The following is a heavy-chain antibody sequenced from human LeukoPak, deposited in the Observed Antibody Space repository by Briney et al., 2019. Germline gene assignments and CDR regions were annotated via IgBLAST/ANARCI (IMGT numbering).Heavy chain of an antibody. D-gene: IGHD3-10*01. Sequence: SETLSLTCTVSGGSISSYYWSWIRQPPGKGLEWIGEINHSGSTNYNPSLNSRVTISVDTSKNQFSLKLSSVTAADTAVYYCARGITMVRGVPAAFDIWGQGTMVTVSS. J-gene: IGHJ3*02. V-gene: IGHV4-34*01. CDR1: GGSISSYY. CDR2: INHSGST. CDR3: ARGITMVRGVPAAFDI.